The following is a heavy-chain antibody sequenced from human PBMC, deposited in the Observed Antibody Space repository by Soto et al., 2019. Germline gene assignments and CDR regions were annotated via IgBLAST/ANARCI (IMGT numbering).Heavy chain of an antibody. D-gene: IGHD3-10*01. CDR1: GFTFSSYG. CDR3: AKDGGRFGELLPPHYYYYGMDV. V-gene: IGHV3-30*18. J-gene: IGHJ6*02. Sequence: GGSLRLSCAASGFTFSSYGMHWVRQAPGKGLEWVAVISYDGSNKYYADSVKGRFTISRDNSKNTLYLQMNSLRAEDTAVYYCAKDGGRFGELLPPHYYYYGMDVWGQGTTVTVSS. CDR2: ISYDGSNK.